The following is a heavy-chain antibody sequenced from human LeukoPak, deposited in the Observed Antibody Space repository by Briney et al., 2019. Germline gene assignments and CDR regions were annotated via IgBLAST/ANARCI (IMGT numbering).Heavy chain of an antibody. CDR3: ARHIQGANVCDY. V-gene: IGHV4-39*01. J-gene: IGHJ4*02. CDR2: LSHSGST. D-gene: IGHD2-21*01. CDR1: GGSIGSSNPY. Sequence: SETLSLTCTVSGGSIGSSNPYWGWIRQPPGKGLEWIGTLSHSGSTYYNPSLKSRITISVDTSKSQFSLRLSSVTAADTALYYCARHIQGANVCDYWGQGTLVTVPS.